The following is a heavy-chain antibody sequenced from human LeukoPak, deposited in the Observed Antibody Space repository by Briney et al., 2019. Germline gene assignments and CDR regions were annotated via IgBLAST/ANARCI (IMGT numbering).Heavy chain of an antibody. D-gene: IGHD3-9*01. CDR2: INPNSGGT. V-gene: IGHV1-2*02. CDR1: GYTFTGYY. Sequence: GASVKVPCKASGYTFTGYYMHWVRQAPGQGLEWMGWINPNSGGTNYAQKFQGRVTMTRDTSISTAYMELSRLRSDDTAVYYCARVYDSFYDAFDIWGQGTMVTVSS. J-gene: IGHJ3*02. CDR3: ARVYDSFYDAFDI.